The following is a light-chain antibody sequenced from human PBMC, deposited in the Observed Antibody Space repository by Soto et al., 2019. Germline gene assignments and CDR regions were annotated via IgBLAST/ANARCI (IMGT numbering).Light chain of an antibody. CDR2: EVN. V-gene: IGLV2-8*01. Sequence: QSALTQPPSASGSPVQSVTISCTGTSSDVGGYNFVSWYQQHPGKAPKLMIYEVNRRPSGVPDRFSGSKSGNTASLTVSGLQAEDEADYYCSSHAGSTNLIFGGGTKLTVL. CDR3: SSHAGSTNLI. J-gene: IGLJ2*01. CDR1: SSDVGGYNF.